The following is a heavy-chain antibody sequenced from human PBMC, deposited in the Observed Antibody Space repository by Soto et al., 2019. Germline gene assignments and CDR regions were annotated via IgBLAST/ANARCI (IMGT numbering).Heavy chain of an antibody. CDR1: GGSISSYY. D-gene: IGHD6-13*01. CDR3: ARVGGAKSSSSWYGLLYYFDY. V-gene: IGHV4-59*01. CDR2: IYYSGST. J-gene: IGHJ4*02. Sequence: SETLSLTCTVSGGSISSYYWSWIRQPPGKGLEWIGYIYYSGSTNYNPSLKSRVTISVDTSKNQFSLKLSSVTAADTAVYYCARVGGAKSSSSWYGLLYYFDYWGQGTLVTVSS.